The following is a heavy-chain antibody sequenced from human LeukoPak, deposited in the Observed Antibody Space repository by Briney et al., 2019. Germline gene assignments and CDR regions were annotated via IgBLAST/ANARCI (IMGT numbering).Heavy chain of an antibody. CDR1: GGSISSYY. V-gene: IGHV4-59*01. CDR3: ARGVYIAAAQYGY. Sequence: SETLSLTCTVSGGSISSYYWIWIRQPPGKGLEWIGYIYYSGTTNYNPSLKSRVTISVDTSKNQFSLKLSSVTAADTAVYYCARGVYIAAAQYGYWGQGTLVTVSS. D-gene: IGHD6-13*01. CDR2: IYYSGTT. J-gene: IGHJ4*02.